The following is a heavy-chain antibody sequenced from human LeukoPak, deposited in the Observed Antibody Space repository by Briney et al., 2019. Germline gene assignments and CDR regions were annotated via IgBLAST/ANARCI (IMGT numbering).Heavy chain of an antibody. CDR2: INHSGST. D-gene: IGHD6-13*01. V-gene: IGHV4-34*01. Sequence: SETLSLTCAVYGGSFSGYSWSWIRQPPGKGLEWIGEINHSGSTNYNPSLKSRVTISVDTSKNQFSLKLSSVTAADTAVYYCARGSIAAAGPWGQGTLVTVSS. CDR1: GGSFSGYS. J-gene: IGHJ5*02. CDR3: ARGSIAAAGP.